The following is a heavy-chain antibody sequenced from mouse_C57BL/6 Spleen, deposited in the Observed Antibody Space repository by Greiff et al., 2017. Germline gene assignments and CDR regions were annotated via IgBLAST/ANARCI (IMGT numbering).Heavy chain of an antibody. CDR2: IDPSDSET. V-gene: IGHV1-52*01. D-gene: IGHD1-1*01. CDR3: ARGGSKSSAMDY. CDR1: GYTFTSYW. Sequence: QVQLQQPGAELVRPGSSVKLSCKASGYTFTSYWMHWVKQRPIQGLEWIGNIDPSDSETHYNQKFKDKATLTVDKSSSTAYMQLSSLTSEDSAVYYCARGGSKSSAMDYWGQGTSVTVSS. J-gene: IGHJ4*01.